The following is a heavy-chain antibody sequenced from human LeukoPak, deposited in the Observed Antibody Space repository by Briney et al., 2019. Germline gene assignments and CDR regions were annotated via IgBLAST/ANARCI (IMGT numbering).Heavy chain of an antibody. J-gene: IGHJ4*02. V-gene: IGHV5-10-1*01. CDR3: VRLLNYYDSSGYYADY. Sequence: GESLKISCKTSGYSFTSYWISWVRQMPGKGLEWMGRIAPSDSYTNYRPSFEGHVTISVDKAISTAYLQWSSLQASDTAKYYCVRLLNYYDSSGYYADYWGQGTLVTVSS. D-gene: IGHD3-22*01. CDR2: IAPSDSYT. CDR1: GYSFTSYW.